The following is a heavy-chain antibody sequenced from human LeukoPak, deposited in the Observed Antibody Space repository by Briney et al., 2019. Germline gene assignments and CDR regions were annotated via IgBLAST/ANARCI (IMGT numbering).Heavy chain of an antibody. Sequence: GGSLRLSCAASGFTFSSYGMHWVRQAPGKVLEWVAFIRYDGSNKYYADSVKGRFTISRDNSKNTLYLQMNSLRAEDTAVYYCAREGTAYYDFWSGYTTHHFDYWGQGTLVTVSS. CDR3: AREGTAYYDFWSGYTTHHFDY. J-gene: IGHJ4*02. CDR1: GFTFSSYG. CDR2: IRYDGSNK. V-gene: IGHV3-30*02. D-gene: IGHD3-3*01.